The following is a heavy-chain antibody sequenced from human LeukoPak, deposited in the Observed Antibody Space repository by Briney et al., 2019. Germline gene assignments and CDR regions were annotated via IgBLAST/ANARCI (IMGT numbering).Heavy chain of an antibody. J-gene: IGHJ4*02. CDR3: ARRPVSSQYYFDY. Sequence: GESLRLSCATSGFSFTTYAMDWVRQAPGRGLEHVSGISSNGYNTYYANSVEGRFTISRDNSKNTLYLQMGSLRGEDMAVYYCARRPVSSQYYFDYWGQGALVTVSS. CDR2: ISSNGYNT. V-gene: IGHV3-64*01. D-gene: IGHD2/OR15-2a*01. CDR1: GFSFTTYA.